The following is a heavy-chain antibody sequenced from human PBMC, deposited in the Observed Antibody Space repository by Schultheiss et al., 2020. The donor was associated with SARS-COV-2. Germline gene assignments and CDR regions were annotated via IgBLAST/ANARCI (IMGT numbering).Heavy chain of an antibody. V-gene: IGHV4-61*01. Sequence: SETLSLTCTVSGGSVSSGSYYWSWIRQPPGKGLEWIGYIYYSGSTNYNPSLKSRVTISVDTSKNQFSLKLSSVTAADTAVYYCARGRSGWYYFDYWGQGTLVTVSS. CDR2: IYYSGST. D-gene: IGHD6-19*01. CDR3: ARGRSGWYYFDY. CDR1: GGSVSSGSYY. J-gene: IGHJ4*02.